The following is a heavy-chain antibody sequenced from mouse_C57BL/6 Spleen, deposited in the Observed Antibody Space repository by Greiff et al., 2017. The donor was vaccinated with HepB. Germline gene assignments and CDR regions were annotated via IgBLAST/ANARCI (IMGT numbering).Heavy chain of an antibody. CDR3: ARKMAYYSNYGAMDY. J-gene: IGHJ4*01. V-gene: IGHV1-50*01. CDR2: IDPSDSYT. Sequence: VQLQQSGAELVKPGASVKLSCKASGYTFTSYWMQWVKQRPGQGLEWIGEIDPSDSYTNYNQKFKGKATLTVDTSSSTAYMQLSSLTSEDSAVYYCARKMAYYSNYGAMDYWGQGTSVTVSS. D-gene: IGHD2-5*01. CDR1: GYTFTSYW.